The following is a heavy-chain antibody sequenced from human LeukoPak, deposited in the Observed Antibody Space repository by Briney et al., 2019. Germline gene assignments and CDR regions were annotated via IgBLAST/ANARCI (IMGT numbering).Heavy chain of an antibody. J-gene: IGHJ4*02. V-gene: IGHV3-20*04. CDR1: GFTYRDYG. CDR3: ARGFSYSSAWYGAYYFDY. D-gene: IGHD6-19*01. CDR2: INWNGGST. Sequence: GGSLRLSCAASGFTYRDYGMTWVRQAPGKGLEWVSGINWNGGSTGYADSVKGRFTISRDNAKNSLYLQMNSLRAEDTALYYCARGFSYSSAWYGAYYFDYWGQGTLVTVS.